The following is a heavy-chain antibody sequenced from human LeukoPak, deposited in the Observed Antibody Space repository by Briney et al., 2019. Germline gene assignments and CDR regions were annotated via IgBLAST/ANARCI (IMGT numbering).Heavy chain of an antibody. D-gene: IGHD2-2*01. V-gene: IGHV3-48*01. CDR3: ARPYCASTSCPTFEY. J-gene: IGHJ4*02. CDR2: ISSGSDTI. Sequence: GGSLRLSCAASGFSFSSYNMNWVRQAPGKGLEWGSYISSGSDTIFYADSVKGRFTISRDNAKNSLYLQMNSLRAEDTAVYYCARPYCASTSCPTFEYWGQGTLVTVSS. CDR1: GFSFSSYN.